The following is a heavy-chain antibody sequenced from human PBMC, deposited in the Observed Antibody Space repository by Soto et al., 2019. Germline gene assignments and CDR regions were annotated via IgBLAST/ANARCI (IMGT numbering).Heavy chain of an antibody. CDR1: GFTFSSYT. CDR2: ISTSSSTI. Sequence: PGGSLRLSCAASGFTFSSYTMNWVRQAPGKGLEWVSCISTSSSTIYYADSVKGRFTISRDNAKNSLYLQMNSLRDEDTAGYYCARVAMTHDYLGQGTLVTVSS. CDR3: ARVAMTHDY. D-gene: IGHD2-2*01. V-gene: IGHV3-48*02. J-gene: IGHJ4*02.